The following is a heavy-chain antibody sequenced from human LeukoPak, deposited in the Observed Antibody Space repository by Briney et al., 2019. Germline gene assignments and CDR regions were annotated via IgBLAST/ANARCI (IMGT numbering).Heavy chain of an antibody. Sequence: PGGSLRLSCAASGFTFSDYYMSWIRQAPGKGLEWVSYISSSGSTIYYADSVKGRFTISRDNAKNSLYLQMNSLRAEDTAVYYCARSGSSWYPGSLTYYFDYWGQGTLVTVSS. CDR1: GFTFSDYY. J-gene: IGHJ4*02. V-gene: IGHV3-11*01. CDR2: ISSSGSTI. D-gene: IGHD6-13*01. CDR3: ARSGSSWYPGSLTYYFDY.